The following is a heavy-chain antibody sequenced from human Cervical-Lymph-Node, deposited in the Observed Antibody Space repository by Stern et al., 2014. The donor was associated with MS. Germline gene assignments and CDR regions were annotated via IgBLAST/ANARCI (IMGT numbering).Heavy chain of an antibody. D-gene: IGHD6-13*01. CDR3: ARDSSSWYGVDY. J-gene: IGHJ4*02. Sequence: EVQLVQSGGGLVKPGGSLRLSCAASGFTFSSYSMNWVRQAPGKGLEWVSSISSSSSYIYYADSVKVRFTISRDNAKNSLYLQMNSLRAEDTAVYYCARDSSSWYGVDYWGQGTLVTVSS. CDR2: ISSSSSYI. V-gene: IGHV3-21*01. CDR1: GFTFSSYS.